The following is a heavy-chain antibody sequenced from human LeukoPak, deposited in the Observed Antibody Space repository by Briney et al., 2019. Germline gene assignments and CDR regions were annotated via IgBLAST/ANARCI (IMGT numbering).Heavy chain of an antibody. J-gene: IGHJ4*02. D-gene: IGHD5-18*01. CDR2: IYPGDSET. V-gene: IGHV5-51*01. CDR3: AKGTSGGYSYGFDY. Sequence: GESLKISCKGSGYRFTSYWIAWVRQMLGKGLEWMGIIYPGDSETRYSPSFQGQVTISADKSISTAHLQWGSLKASDTAMYYCAKGTSGGYSYGFDYWGQGTLVTVSS. CDR1: GYRFTSYW.